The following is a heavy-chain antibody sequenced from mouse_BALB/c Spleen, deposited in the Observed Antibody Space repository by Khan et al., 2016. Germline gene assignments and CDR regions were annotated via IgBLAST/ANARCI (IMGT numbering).Heavy chain of an antibody. CDR2: IRLKSNNYAT. J-gene: IGHJ3*01. CDR1: GCNGSNDW. V-gene: IGHV6-6*02. D-gene: IGHD1-1*01. CDR3: TKAYYSFAY. Sequence: EVKLEVSGGGLVQPGGSMKVSWVESGCNGSNDWRNGVREAPAKGLEWVAAIRLKSNNYATHYAESVKGRFTISIDDSKHSVYLHMSDLRAEDTGIYSCTKAYYSFAYWGQGTLVTVSA.